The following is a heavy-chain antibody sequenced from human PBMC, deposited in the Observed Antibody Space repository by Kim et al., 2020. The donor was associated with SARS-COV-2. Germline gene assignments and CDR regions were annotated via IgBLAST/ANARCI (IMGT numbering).Heavy chain of an antibody. Sequence: ASVKVSCMVSAYTLKELSIHWLRQSPGKGPEWMGGFDRDDGEAKYAEKFQGRLTMTEDTSTDTAFLTLSSLTFDDTAVYYCATGGPFGETLVGGLDPWGQGTLVTVTS. D-gene: IGHD3-10*01. V-gene: IGHV1-24*01. CDR1: AYTLKELS. CDR2: FDRDDGEA. CDR3: ATGGPFGETLVGGLDP. J-gene: IGHJ5*02.